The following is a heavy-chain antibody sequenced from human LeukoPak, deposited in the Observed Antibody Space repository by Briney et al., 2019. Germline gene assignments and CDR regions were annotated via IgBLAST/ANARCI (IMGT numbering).Heavy chain of an antibody. J-gene: IGHJ4*02. V-gene: IGHV1-46*01. CDR2: INPSGGST. D-gene: IGHD2-2*02. CDR3: AADLGYCSSTSCYKRDY. Sequence: ASVKVSCKASGYTFTSYYMHWVRQAPGQGLEWMGIINPSGGSTSYAQKFQGRVTMTRDTSTSTVYMELSSLRSEDTAVYYCAADLGYCSSTSCYKRDYWGQGTLVTVSS. CDR1: GYTFTSYY.